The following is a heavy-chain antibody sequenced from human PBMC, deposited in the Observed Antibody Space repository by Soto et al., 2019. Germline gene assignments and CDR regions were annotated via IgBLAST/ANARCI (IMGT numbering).Heavy chain of an antibody. V-gene: IGHV1-69*04. CDR3: ARDRGYSYGHPHYFDY. Sequence: SVKVSCKASGGTFSSYTISWVRQAPGQGLEWMGRIIPVLGIANYAQRFQGRITITADKSTSTAYMELSSLRSDDTAVYYCARDRGYSYGHPHYFDYWGQGTLVTVSS. D-gene: IGHD5-18*01. J-gene: IGHJ4*02. CDR1: GGTFSSYT. CDR2: IIPVLGIA.